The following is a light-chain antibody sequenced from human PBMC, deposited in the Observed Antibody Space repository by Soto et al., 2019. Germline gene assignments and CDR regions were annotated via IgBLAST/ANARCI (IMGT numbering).Light chain of an antibody. J-gene: IGKJ5*01. CDR1: QSISSW. Sequence: DIQMTQSPSTLSASVGDRVAITCRASQSISSWLAWYQQKPGKAPKLLIYDASSVESGVPSRFSGSGSGTEFTLTISSLQPDEFATYYCQQLNDYPITFGQGTRLEIK. V-gene: IGKV1-5*01. CDR3: QQLNDYPIT. CDR2: DAS.